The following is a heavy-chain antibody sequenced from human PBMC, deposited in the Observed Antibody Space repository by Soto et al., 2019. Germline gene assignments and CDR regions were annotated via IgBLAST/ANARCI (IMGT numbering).Heavy chain of an antibody. CDR2: MLGSDYST. J-gene: IGHJ4*02. V-gene: IGHV3-23*01. D-gene: IGHD3-22*01. CDR3: AKDMHPNYYYETSGPVACFDN. Sequence: GSLRLACAASGCTLSNYGMSWVREARGKGLEWVAGMLGSDYSTYYADAVKGRLIISRDNSKNTLFLYMNSLRAEDTAVYFCAKDMHPNYYYETSGPVACFDNWGLGTLVTVSS. CDR1: GCTLSNYG.